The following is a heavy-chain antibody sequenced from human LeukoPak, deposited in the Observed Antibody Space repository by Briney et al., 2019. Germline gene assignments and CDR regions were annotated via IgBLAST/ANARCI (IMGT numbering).Heavy chain of an antibody. V-gene: IGHV3-21*01. J-gene: IGHJ4*02. D-gene: IGHD1-14*01. CDR3: ARGWIMEPRGFDY. CDR2: ISSSSSYI. Sequence: GGSLRLSCAASGFTFSSYSMNWVRQAPGKGLEWVSSISSSSSYIYYADSVKGRFTISRDNAKNSLYLQMNSLRAEDTAVYYCARGWIMEPRGFDYWGQGTLVTVSS. CDR1: GFTFSSYS.